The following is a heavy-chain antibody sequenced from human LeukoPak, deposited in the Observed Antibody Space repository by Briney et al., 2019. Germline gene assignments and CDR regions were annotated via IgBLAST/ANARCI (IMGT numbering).Heavy chain of an antibody. CDR1: GFTFSSYD. CDR2: IRYDGSNK. J-gene: IGHJ6*03. V-gene: IGHV3-30*02. Sequence: GGSLRLSCAASGFTFSSYDIHWVRQAPGKGLEWVAFIRYDGSNKYYADSVRGRFTISRDNSRNTLYLHMNNLRAEDTAVYFCAKGSKAVLFTRDHYMDVWGKGTTVTISS. D-gene: IGHD6-19*01. CDR3: AKGSKAVLFTRDHYMDV.